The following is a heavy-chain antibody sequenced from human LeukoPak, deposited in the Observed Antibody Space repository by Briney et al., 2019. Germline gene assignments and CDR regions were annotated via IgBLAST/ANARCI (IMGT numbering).Heavy chain of an antibody. CDR1: GGSISSYQ. Sequence: SETLSLTCPVSGGSISSYQWSWIRQPPGKGLEWIGYISYSGFTNYNPSLKSRVTISLDTSKNQFSLKLSSVTAADTAVYYCASQYYDSSGYFPFGAFDPWGQGTLVTVSS. V-gene: IGHV4-59*01. CDR3: ASQYYDSSGYFPFGAFDP. J-gene: IGHJ5*02. D-gene: IGHD3-22*01. CDR2: ISYSGFT.